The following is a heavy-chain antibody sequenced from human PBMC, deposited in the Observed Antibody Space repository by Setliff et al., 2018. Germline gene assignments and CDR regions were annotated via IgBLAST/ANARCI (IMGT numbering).Heavy chain of an antibody. CDR3: ARVAMGASCSGTSCQKYRFDY. CDR1: GFTFSSYW. D-gene: IGHD2-2*01. J-gene: IGHJ4*02. CDR2: IKHDGSEK. Sequence: PGGSLRLSCVASGFTFSSYWMTWVRQVPRKGLEYVASIKHDGSEKYYVDSVRGRFTISRDNAKNSLYLQMDSLRDEDTAVYFCARVAMGASCSGTSCQKYRFDYWGQGTLVTVSS. V-gene: IGHV3-7*01.